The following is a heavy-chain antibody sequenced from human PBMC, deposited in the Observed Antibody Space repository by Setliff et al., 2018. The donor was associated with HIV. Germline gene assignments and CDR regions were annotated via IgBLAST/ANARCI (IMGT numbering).Heavy chain of an antibody. CDR2: IYTSGST. CDR3: ARGVLGYDSTGRFDL. J-gene: IGHJ2*01. D-gene: IGHD3-22*01. Sequence: SETLSLTCTVSGGSVSSGSYYWSWIRQPAGKGPQWIGRIYTSGSTNYNASLKSRVTISVDTSKNQFSLKLISVTAADTAVYYCARGVLGYDSTGRFDLWGRGTLVTVSS. V-gene: IGHV4-61*02. CDR1: GGSVSSGSYY.